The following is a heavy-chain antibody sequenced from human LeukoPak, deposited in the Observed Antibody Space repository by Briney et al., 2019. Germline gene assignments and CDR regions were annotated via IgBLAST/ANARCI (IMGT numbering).Heavy chain of an antibody. V-gene: IGHV3-66*01. CDR3: ARAERGYSYGYFGY. CDR2: IYSGGNT. J-gene: IGHJ4*02. D-gene: IGHD5-18*01. CDR1: GFTVSSNY. Sequence: GGSLRPSCAASGFTVSSNYMSWVRQAPGEGLEWVSVIYSGGNTYYADSVKGRFTISRDNSKNTLYLQMNSLRAEDTAVYYCARAERGYSYGYFGYWGQGTLVTVSS.